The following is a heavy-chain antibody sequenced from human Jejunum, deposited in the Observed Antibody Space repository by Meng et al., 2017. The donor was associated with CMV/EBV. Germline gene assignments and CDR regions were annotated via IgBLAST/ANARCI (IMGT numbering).Heavy chain of an antibody. CDR3: ATGGVTTVPFDY. V-gene: IGHV3-15*07. CDR1: GFACSGAY. J-gene: IGHJ4*02. Sequence: SGFACSGAYMNWVRQAPGKGLEWVGRIKRNTDGGPIEYAAPVKGRFTISRDDSKNMLYLEMNSLRIEDTALYYCATGGVTTVPFDYWGQGTLVTVSS. D-gene: IGHD4-17*01. CDR2: IKRNTDGGPI.